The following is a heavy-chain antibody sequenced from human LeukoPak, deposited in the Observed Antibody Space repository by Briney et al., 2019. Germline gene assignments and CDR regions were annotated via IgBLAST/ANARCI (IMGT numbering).Heavy chain of an antibody. J-gene: IGHJ3*02. D-gene: IGHD3-22*01. Sequence: ASXKVSCKASGYTFTCYYMHWVRQAPGQGQEWMGWINPNSCCTNYAQNFQRRVTMTRHTSISTAYMELSRLRSDDTAVYYCARDYYDSSGYYAFDIWGQGTMVTVSS. CDR1: GYTFTCYY. CDR2: INPNSCCT. CDR3: ARDYYDSSGYYAFDI. V-gene: IGHV1-2*02.